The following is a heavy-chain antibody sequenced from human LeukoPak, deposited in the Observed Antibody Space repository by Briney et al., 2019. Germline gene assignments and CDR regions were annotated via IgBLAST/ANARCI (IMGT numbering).Heavy chain of an antibody. Sequence: PGGSLRLSCAASGFTFDDYAMPWVRRAPGKGLEWVSGISWNSGSISYADSVKGRFTISRDNAKNSLYLQLNSLRAEDTALYYCTKSPSSYYYGGAGDYWGEGTLVTVSS. CDR3: TKSPSSYYYGGAGDY. D-gene: IGHD3-10*01. V-gene: IGHV3-9*01. J-gene: IGHJ4*02. CDR1: GFTFDDYA. CDR2: ISWNSGSI.